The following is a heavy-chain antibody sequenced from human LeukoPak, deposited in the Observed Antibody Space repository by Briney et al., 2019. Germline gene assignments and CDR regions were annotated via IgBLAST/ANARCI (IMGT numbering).Heavy chain of an antibody. D-gene: IGHD2-2*01. Sequence: SETLSLTCTVSGGSVSSGSYYWSWIRQPPGEGLEWIGYIYYSGSTNYNPSLKSRVTISVDTSKNQFSLKLSSVTAADTAVYYCARGTWGYCSSTSCYKDWGQGTLVTVSS. CDR3: ARGTWGYCSSTSCYKD. CDR2: IYYSGST. V-gene: IGHV4-61*01. CDR1: GGSVSSGSYY. J-gene: IGHJ4*02.